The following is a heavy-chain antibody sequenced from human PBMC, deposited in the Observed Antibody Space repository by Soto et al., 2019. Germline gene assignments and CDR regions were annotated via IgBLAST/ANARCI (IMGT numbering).Heavy chain of an antibody. CDR1: GGTFGSYD. CDR2: IIPVSGAA. V-gene: IGHV1-69*01. Sequence: QVQLVQSGAEVKKPGSSVKVSCKASGGTFGSYDFSWVRQAPGQGLEWMGGIIPVSGAAHYAQKFQGRVTITADESTRTAYMELSSLSSQDTAVYYCATALGCRSTSCTLDYWGQGTRVIVSS. CDR3: ATALGCRSTSCTLDY. D-gene: IGHD2-2*01. J-gene: IGHJ4*02.